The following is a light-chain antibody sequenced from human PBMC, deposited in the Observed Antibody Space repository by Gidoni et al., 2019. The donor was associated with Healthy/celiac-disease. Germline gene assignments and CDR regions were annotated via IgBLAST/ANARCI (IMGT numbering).Light chain of an antibody. Sequence: DIFITQSPATLSVSPGERATLSCRASQSVNSNLAWYQQKPGQAPRLLIYGASTRATGIPARFSGSGSGTEFTITISSLQSEDFAVYYCQQYNNWPPTCGQGTKLEIK. V-gene: IGKV3-15*01. CDR3: QQYNNWPPT. CDR2: GAS. J-gene: IGKJ2*01. CDR1: QSVNSN.